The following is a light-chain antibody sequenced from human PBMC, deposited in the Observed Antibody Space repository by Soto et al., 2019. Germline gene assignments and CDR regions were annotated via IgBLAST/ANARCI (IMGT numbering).Light chain of an antibody. Sequence: DIRMTQSPSSLSASVGDRVTITCRASQNISIYLNWYQVKPGKAPNLLIYGATRLQTGVPSRFTGSGSGTEVSLTITRLQPEDLATYFCQESDSFPYTFGPGTRLEIK. CDR2: GAT. V-gene: IGKV1-39*01. CDR3: QESDSFPYT. CDR1: QNISIY. J-gene: IGKJ2*01.